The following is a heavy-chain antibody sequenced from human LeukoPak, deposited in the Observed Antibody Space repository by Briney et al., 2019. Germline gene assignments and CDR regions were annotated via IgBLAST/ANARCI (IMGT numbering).Heavy chain of an antibody. CDR2: INHSGST. CDR1: GGSFSGYY. D-gene: IGHD4-17*01. J-gene: IGHJ4*02. V-gene: IGHV4-34*01. Sequence: SETLSLTCAVYGGSFSGYYLSWIRQPPGKGLEWIGEINHSGSTNYNPSLKSRVTISVDTSKNQFSLKLSSVTAADTAVYYCARGGDYGGDYWGPGTLVTVSS. CDR3: ARGGDYGGDY.